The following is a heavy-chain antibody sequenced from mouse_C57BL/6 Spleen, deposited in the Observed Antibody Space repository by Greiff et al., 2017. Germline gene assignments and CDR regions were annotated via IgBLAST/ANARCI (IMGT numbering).Heavy chain of an antibody. CDR1: GYAFSSYW. CDR2: IYPGDGDT. D-gene: IGHD1-1*01. J-gene: IGHJ1*03. Sequence: QVQLQQSGAELVKPGASVKISCKASGYAFSSYWMNWVKQRPGKGLEWIGQIYPGDGDTNYNGKFKGKATLTADKSSSTAYMQLSSLTSEDSAVYFCARAKFITTVVASPYWYFDVWGTGTTVTVSS. CDR3: ARAKFITTVVASPYWYFDV. V-gene: IGHV1-80*01.